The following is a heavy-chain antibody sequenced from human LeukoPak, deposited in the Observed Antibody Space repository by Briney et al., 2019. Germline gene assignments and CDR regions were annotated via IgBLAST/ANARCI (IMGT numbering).Heavy chain of an antibody. CDR1: GLTFSSYA. CDR3: AKGSSGWQKGNCFDY. CDR2: ISGSGGST. D-gene: IGHD6-19*01. J-gene: IGHJ4*02. Sequence: PGGSLRLSCAASGLTFSSYAMSWVRQAPGKGLEWVSAISGSGGSTYYADSVKGRFTISRDNSKNTLYLQMNSLRAEDTAVYYCAKGSSGWQKGNCFDYWGQGTLVTVSS. V-gene: IGHV3-23*01.